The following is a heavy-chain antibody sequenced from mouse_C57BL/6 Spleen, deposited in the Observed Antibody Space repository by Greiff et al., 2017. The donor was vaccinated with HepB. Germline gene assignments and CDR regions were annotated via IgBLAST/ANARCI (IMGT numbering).Heavy chain of an antibody. V-gene: IGHV5-6*01. D-gene: IGHD1-1*01. Sequence: EVKVVESGGDLVKPGGSLKLSCAASGFTFSSYGMSWVRQTPDKRLEWVATISSGGSYTYYPDSVKGRFTISRDNAKNTPYLQMSSLKSEDTAMYYCARPNYYGSSRFAYWGQGTLVTVSA. CDR2: ISSGGSYT. J-gene: IGHJ3*01. CDR1: GFTFSSYG. CDR3: ARPNYYGSSRFAY.